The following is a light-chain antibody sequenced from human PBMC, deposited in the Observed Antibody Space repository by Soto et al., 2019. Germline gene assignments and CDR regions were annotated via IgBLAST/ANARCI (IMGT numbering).Light chain of an antibody. CDR3: QQSYSTRIT. Sequence: DIQMTQSPSSLSASVGDRVTITCRASQSITTYLNWYQQKPGKAPKLLIYDASTLQSEVPSRFSGSGSRTEFTLTISSLQPEEVATYYCQQSYSTRITFGQGTRLEIK. J-gene: IGKJ5*01. CDR1: QSITTY. CDR2: DAS. V-gene: IGKV1-39*01.